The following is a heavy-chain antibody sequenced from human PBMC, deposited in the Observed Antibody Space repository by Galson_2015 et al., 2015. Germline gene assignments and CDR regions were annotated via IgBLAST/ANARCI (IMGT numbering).Heavy chain of an antibody. CDR2: IRWNSGST. V-gene: IGHV3-9*01. CDR3: AKDTSRGDDGMDV. Sequence: SLRLSCAGSGFTFDDYAMHWARQAPGKGLEWVSGIRWNSGSTGYADSVKGRFTISRDNAKNSLYLQMNSLRAEDTALYYCAKDTSRGDDGMDVCGQGTTVTVAS. CDR1: GFTFDDYA. D-gene: IGHD3-10*01. J-gene: IGHJ6*02.